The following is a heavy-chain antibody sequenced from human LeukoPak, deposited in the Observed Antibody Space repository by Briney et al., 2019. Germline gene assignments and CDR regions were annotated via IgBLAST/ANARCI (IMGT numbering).Heavy chain of an antibody. V-gene: IGHV1-2*02. CDR3: AEGDYGSGNGLDP. CDR1: GYTFTGYY. D-gene: IGHD3-10*01. J-gene: IGHJ5*02. Sequence: GASVKVSCKASGYTFTGYYVHWVRQAPGQGLEWMGWINPNSGGTNYAQKFQGRVTMTRDTSISTAYMELRRLTSDDTAVYYCAEGDYGSGNGLDPWGQGTLVTVSS. CDR2: INPNSGGT.